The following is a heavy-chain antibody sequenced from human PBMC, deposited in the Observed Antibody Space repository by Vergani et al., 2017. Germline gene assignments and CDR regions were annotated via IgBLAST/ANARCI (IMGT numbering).Heavy chain of an antibody. V-gene: IGHV3-33*06. D-gene: IGHD3-10*01. CDR2: IWYDGSNK. CDR1: GFTFSSYG. J-gene: IGHJ4*02. CDR3: AKATGNGEFVDY. Sequence: QVQLVESGGGVVQPGRSLRLSCAASGFTFSSYGMHWVRQAPGKGLEWVAVIWYDGSNKYYADSVKGRFTISRDNSKNTLYLQMNSLRAEDTALYYCAKATGNGEFVDYWGQGTLVTVSS.